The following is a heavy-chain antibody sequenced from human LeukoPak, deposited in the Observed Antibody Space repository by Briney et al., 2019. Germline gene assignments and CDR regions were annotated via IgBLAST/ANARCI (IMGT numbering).Heavy chain of an antibody. D-gene: IGHD3-22*01. V-gene: IGHV5-51*01. CDR1: EFSFTTYW. Sequence: GESLKISCEGSEFSFTTYWIGWVRQMPGKGLEWMGIIYPGDSDTRYSPSFQGQVTISADKSISTAYLQWSSLKASDTAMYYCARGALSSYDSSGYYYLFDYWGQGTLVTVSS. CDR3: ARGALSSYDSSGYYYLFDY. J-gene: IGHJ4*02. CDR2: IYPGDSDT.